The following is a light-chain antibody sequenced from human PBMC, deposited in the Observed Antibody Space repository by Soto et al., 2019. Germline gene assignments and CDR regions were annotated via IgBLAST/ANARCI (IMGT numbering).Light chain of an antibody. J-gene: IGLJ7*01. Sequence: QSALTQPPSASGSPGQSVTISCTGSSSDVGGYNYVSWYQQHPGKAPKLIIYEVTKRPSGVPDRFSGSKSDNTASLTVSGLQAADEADYYCSSYAGSDNFVLFGGGTQLTVL. CDR2: EVT. CDR1: SSDVGGYNY. CDR3: SSYAGSDNFVL. V-gene: IGLV2-8*01.